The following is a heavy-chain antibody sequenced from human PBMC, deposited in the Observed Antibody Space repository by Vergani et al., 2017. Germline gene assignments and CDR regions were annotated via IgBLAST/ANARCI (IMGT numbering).Heavy chain of an antibody. CDR2: IYYSGST. J-gene: IGHJ5*02. D-gene: IGHD3-10*01. V-gene: IGHV4-30-4*08. CDR1: GGSISSGDYY. Sequence: QVQLQESGPGLVKPSQTLSLTCTVSGGSISSGDYYWSWIRQPPGKGLEWIGYIYYSGSTYYNPSLKSRVTISGDTSKNQFSLKLSSVTAADTAVYYGAREKRFGELSNWFDPWGQGTLVTVPS. CDR3: AREKRFGELSNWFDP.